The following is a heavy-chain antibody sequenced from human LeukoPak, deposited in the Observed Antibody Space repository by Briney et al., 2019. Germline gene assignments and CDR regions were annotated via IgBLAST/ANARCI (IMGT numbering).Heavy chain of an antibody. CDR2: IWFDGSKT. V-gene: IGHV3-33*01. CDR3: ARDTGYNKYGMDV. Sequence: GRSLRLSCAASGFTFTMFGIHWVRQAPGKGLEWVSVIWFDGSKTYYADSVKGRFTISRDTSQNTVFLQMNSLRAEDTAVYYCARDTGYNKYGMDVWGKGTTVTVSS. D-gene: IGHD1-14*01. J-gene: IGHJ6*04. CDR1: GFTFTMFG.